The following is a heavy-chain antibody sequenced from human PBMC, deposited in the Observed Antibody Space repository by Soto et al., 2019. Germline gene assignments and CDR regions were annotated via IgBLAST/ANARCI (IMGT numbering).Heavy chain of an antibody. Sequence: PSGTLALTCTVSGGSIRSYDWSWIRQPPGKGLEWIGYIYYSGSTNYNPSLKSRVTISVDTSKNQFSLKLSTVTAADTAVYYCARGGYGSGSYLYYGMDVWGQGTTVTVSS. CDR2: IYYSGST. V-gene: IGHV4-59*01. CDR3: ARGGYGSGSYLYYGMDV. CDR1: GGSIRSYD. D-gene: IGHD3-10*01. J-gene: IGHJ6*02.